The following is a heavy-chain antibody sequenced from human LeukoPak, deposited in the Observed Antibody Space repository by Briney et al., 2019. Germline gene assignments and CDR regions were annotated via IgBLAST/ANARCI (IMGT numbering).Heavy chain of an antibody. CDR1: GGSITSYY. CDR2: IYTSGST. Sequence: KTSETLSLTCTVPGGSITSYYWSWIRQPAGKGLEWIGRIYTSGSTNYNPSLKSRVTMSVDTSKKQFSLKLSSVTAADTAVYYCASLNWSGYLDYWGQGTLVTVSS. J-gene: IGHJ4*02. D-gene: IGHD3-3*01. V-gene: IGHV4-4*07. CDR3: ASLNWSGYLDY.